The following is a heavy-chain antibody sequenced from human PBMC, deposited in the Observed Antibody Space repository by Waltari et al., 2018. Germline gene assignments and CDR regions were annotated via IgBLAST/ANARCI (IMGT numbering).Heavy chain of an antibody. J-gene: IGHJ3*02. Sequence: QVQLQESGPGLVKPSETLSLTCTVSGGSISRNYWTWIRQPPGQGLEWIGHIHYSGSTNYNPSLKSRVTISVDTSKKQFSLKLSSVTAADTAVYYCARDQGYCSGGSCYHLMGIWGRGTMVTVSS. CDR1: GGSISRNY. CDR3: ARDQGYCSGGSCYHLMGI. CDR2: IHYSGST. V-gene: IGHV4-59*01. D-gene: IGHD2-15*01.